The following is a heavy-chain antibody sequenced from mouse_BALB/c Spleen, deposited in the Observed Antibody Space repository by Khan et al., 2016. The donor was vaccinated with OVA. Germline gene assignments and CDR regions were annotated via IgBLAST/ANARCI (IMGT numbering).Heavy chain of an antibody. CDR2: INPTFGYT. J-gene: IGHJ2*01. CDR3: ARDRMDY. CDR1: GYTFTSYW. V-gene: IGHV1-7*01. Sequence: QVQLQQSGAELAKPGASVKMSCKASGYTFTSYWMPWINQRPGQGLEWIGYINPTFGYTDYNQKFKDKATLTAEKSSSTAYMQLSSLTSDDSAVYYCARDRMDYWGQGTALTVSS.